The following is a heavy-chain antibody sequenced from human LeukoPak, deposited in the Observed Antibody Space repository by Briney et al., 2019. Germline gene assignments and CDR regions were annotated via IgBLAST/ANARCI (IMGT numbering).Heavy chain of an antibody. CDR2: ISSDGSNI. V-gene: IGHV3-30*18. D-gene: IGHD2-2*01. Sequence: GVPLTFSCAASRFTFSIYGMQCVRQAPGKGLVWVTDISSDGSNIYYADPVKGRFTISRANSNNTLYLQMNSQRAEDTAVYYCAKVCRESPAASEFDYWGQGTLVTVSS. J-gene: IGHJ4*02. CDR3: AKVCRESPAASEFDY. CDR1: RFTFSIYG.